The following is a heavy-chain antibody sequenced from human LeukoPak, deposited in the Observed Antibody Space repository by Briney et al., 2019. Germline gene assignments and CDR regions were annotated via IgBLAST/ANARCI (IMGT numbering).Heavy chain of an antibody. D-gene: IGHD6-19*01. CDR1: GFSFSDSW. CDR3: TRSLVN. Sequence: GGSLRLSCAASGFSFSDSWMDWVRQAPGKGMEWVANIKPDGSEIYYVDAVKGRFTISRDNAKNSLYLQMDSLRDDDTAVSYCTRSLVNWGQGTPVTVSS. CDR2: IKPDGSEI. V-gene: IGHV3-7*02. J-gene: IGHJ4*02.